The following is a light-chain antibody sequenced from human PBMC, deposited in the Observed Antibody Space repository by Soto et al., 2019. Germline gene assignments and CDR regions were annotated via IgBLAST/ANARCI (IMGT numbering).Light chain of an antibody. J-gene: IGLJ2*01. CDR2: GDN. CDR3: AAWDGSLNNVL. CDR1: GSSIGTNT. V-gene: IGLV1-44*01. Sequence: QAVVTQPPSASGTPGQRVTISCSGSGSSIGTNTVNWYRQLPGTAPKLLLYGDNQRPSGVPDRFSGSKSGTSASLAISGLQSEDEAEYYCAAWDGSLNNVLFGGGTKLTVL.